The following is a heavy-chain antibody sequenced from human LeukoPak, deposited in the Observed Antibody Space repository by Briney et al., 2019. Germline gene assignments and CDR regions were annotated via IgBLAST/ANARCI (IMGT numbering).Heavy chain of an antibody. CDR2: IRHDSSDI. J-gene: IGHJ4*02. Sequence: GGSLRLSCAVSGFTFSTYSMNWVRQAPGKGLEWISFIRHDSSDIYYADSVKGRFTISRDNARDSLYLQMNSLRAEDTAVYYYARDWFGELIWGQGTLVTVSS. V-gene: IGHV3-48*01. CDR3: ARDWFGELI. D-gene: IGHD3-10*01. CDR1: GFTFSTYS.